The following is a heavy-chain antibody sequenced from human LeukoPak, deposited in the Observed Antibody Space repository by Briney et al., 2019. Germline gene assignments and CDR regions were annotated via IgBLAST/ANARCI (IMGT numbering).Heavy chain of an antibody. CDR1: GGSISSYY. CDR2: IYTSGST. CDR3: ARHRIPTVVNWLDP. V-gene: IGHV4-4*07. D-gene: IGHD4-23*01. Sequence: SETLSLTCTVSGGSISSYYWNWIRQPAGKGLEWIGRIYTSGSTNYNPSLKSRVTMSVDTSKNQFSLNLISVTAADTAVYYCARHRIPTVVNWLDPWGQGTLVTVSS. J-gene: IGHJ5*02.